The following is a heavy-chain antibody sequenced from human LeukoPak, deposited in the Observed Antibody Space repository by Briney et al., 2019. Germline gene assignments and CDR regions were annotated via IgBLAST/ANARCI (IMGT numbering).Heavy chain of an antibody. D-gene: IGHD6-19*01. J-gene: IGHJ4*02. CDR3: AKDSSGWSRDN. CDR1: EFSVGSNY. V-gene: IGHV3-23*01. CDR2: ISGSGGTT. Sequence: GGSLRLSCAASEFSVGSNYMTWVRQAPGKGLEWVSGISGSGGTTYYADSVKGRFTTSRDNSKNTLYLQMNSLRADDTAVYYCAKDSSGWSRDNWGQGTLVTVSS.